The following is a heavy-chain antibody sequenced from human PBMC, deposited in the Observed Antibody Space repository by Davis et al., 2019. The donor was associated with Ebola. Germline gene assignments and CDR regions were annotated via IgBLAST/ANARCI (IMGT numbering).Heavy chain of an antibody. CDR1: GFTVSSNH. CDR3: AKVEAAAVP. J-gene: IGHJ5*02. V-gene: IGHV3-66*01. CDR2: IYRGGPT. D-gene: IGHD6-13*01. Sequence: GESLKISCAASGFTVSSNHISWVRQAPGKGLQWVSVIYRGGPTHYADSVQGRFTVSRDNSQNTVYLQMNSLRAEDTAVYYCAKVEAAAVPWGQGTLVTVSS.